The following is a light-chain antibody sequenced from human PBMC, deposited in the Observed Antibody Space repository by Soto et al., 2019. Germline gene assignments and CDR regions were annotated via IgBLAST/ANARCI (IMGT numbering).Light chain of an antibody. CDR1: QSVSSN. J-gene: IGKJ4*01. CDR2: GAS. V-gene: IGKV3-15*01. CDR3: QQYYNWPLT. Sequence: EIVMTQSPATLSVSPGERATLSCRASQSVSSNLAWYQQKPGQAPRLLIYGASTRATIIPARFSGGGSGTEYTLTINSLQSEDFGVYYCQQYYNWPLTFGGGTKVEIK.